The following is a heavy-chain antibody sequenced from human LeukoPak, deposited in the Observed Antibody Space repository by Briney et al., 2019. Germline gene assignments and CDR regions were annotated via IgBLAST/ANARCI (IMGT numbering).Heavy chain of an antibody. CDR1: GGTFSSYA. J-gene: IGHJ6*02. CDR2: IIPIFGTA. D-gene: IGHD5-18*01. Sequence: ASVKVSCKASGGTFSSYAISWVRQAPGQGLEWMGGIIPIFGTANYAQKFQGRVTITADESTSTAYMELSSLRSEDTAVYYCATTAMVTYYYSMDVWGQGTTVTVSS. V-gene: IGHV1-69*13. CDR3: ATTAMVTYYYSMDV.